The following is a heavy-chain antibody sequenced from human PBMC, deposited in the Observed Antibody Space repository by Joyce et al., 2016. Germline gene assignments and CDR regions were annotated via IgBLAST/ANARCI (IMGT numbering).Heavy chain of an antibody. V-gene: IGHV3-30*18. CDR3: AKDRETSAVLDF. CDR1: GFTYRSYG. Sequence: QAQLVESGGGVVQPGRSLRLSCAVSGFTYRSYGMHWVRQAPGKGLEWVEVISNDGKNKNYADSVKGRFTVSRDNSKKLLSLQMDSLRSEDTAVYYCAKDRETSAVLDFLGQGTPVTVSS. D-gene: IGHD6-25*01. J-gene: IGHJ4*02. CDR2: ISNDGKNK.